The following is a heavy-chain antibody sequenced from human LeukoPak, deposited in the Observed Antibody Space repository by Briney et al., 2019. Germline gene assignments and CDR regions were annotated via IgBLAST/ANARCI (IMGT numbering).Heavy chain of an antibody. Sequence: GGSLRLSCSASGLTFSSYPMHWARQSRGEGLEYASAISSNGGSTFYADSVKGRFTISRDNSNNTLYLQMTSLRSEDTAVFYCVKSGVHYYGSGSYYYPYYFDYWGQGALVTVSS. V-gene: IGHV3-64D*06. D-gene: IGHD3-10*01. CDR3: VKSGVHYYGSGSYYYPYYFDY. J-gene: IGHJ4*02. CDR2: ISSNGGST. CDR1: GLTFSSYP.